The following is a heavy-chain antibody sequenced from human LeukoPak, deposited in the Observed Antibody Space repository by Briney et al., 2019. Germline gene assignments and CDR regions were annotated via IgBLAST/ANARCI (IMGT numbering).Heavy chain of an antibody. D-gene: IGHD5-12*01. CDR3: ARGGGYASGLAY. CDR2: ISYSGST. J-gene: IGHJ4*02. CDR1: GGSISSYY. V-gene: IGHV4-59*01. Sequence: PSETLSLTCTVSGGSISSYYWNWIRQPPGKGLEWIGYISYSGSTSYNPSLKSRVTISEDTSKNQFSLRLTSVTAADTAVYYCARGGGYASGLAYWGQGTLVTVSS.